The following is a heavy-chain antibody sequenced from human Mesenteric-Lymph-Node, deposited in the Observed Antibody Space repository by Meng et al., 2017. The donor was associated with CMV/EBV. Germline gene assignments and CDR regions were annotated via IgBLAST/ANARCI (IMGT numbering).Heavy chain of an antibody. CDR2: IIPIFGTA. Sequence: SVKVSCKASGGTFSSYAISWVRQAPGQGLEWMGGIIPIFGTANYAQKFQGRVTITTDESTSTAYMELSSLRSEDTAVYYCARDDYSNYYYYGMDVWGQGTTVTVSS. V-gene: IGHV1-69*05. J-gene: IGHJ6*02. CDR1: GGTFSSYA. D-gene: IGHD4-11*01. CDR3: ARDDYSNYYYYGMDV.